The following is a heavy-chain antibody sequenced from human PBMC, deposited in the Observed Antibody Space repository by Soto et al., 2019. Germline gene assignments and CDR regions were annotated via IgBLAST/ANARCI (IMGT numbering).Heavy chain of an antibody. CDR3: ARHISYQPLFSGFDY. D-gene: IGHD3-10*02. J-gene: IGHJ4*02. CDR2: IIPIFGTT. V-gene: IGHV1-69*01. CDR1: GGTFSSYT. Sequence: QVQLVQSGAEVRKPGSSVKVSCKASGGTFSSYTISWVRQAPGQGLQWMGGIIPIFGTTNYAQKFQGRVTLTSDESTSTAYMDLSSLRSEDTAVYYCARHISYQPLFSGFDYWGQGTPVTVSS.